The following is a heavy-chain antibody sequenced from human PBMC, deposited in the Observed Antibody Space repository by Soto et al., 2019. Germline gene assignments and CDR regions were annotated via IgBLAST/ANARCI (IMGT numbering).Heavy chain of an antibody. D-gene: IGHD3-3*01. Sequence: GASVKVSCKASGFTFTSSAVQWVRQARGQRLEWIGWIVVGSGNTNYAQKFQERVTITRDMSTSTAYMELSSLRSEDTAVYYCAAGEPLDFWSGYYSYYYYGMDVWAQGTTVTVSS. J-gene: IGHJ6*02. CDR2: IVVGSGNT. CDR3: AAGEPLDFWSGYYSYYYYGMDV. V-gene: IGHV1-58*01. CDR1: GFTFTSSA.